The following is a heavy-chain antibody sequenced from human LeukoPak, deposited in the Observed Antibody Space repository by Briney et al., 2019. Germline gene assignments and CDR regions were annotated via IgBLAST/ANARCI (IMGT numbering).Heavy chain of an antibody. J-gene: IGHJ4*02. CDR2: VNHSGST. Sequence: PGGSLRLSCAASGFTFSSYAMHWVRQPPGKGLEWIGEVNHSGSTNYNPSLKSRVTISVDTSKNQFSLKLSSVTAADTAVYYCARRLRGRSYSGSRGSGFDYWGQGTLVTVSS. D-gene: IGHD1-26*01. CDR3: ARRLRGRSYSGSRGSGFDY. CDR1: GFTFSSYA. V-gene: IGHV4-34*01.